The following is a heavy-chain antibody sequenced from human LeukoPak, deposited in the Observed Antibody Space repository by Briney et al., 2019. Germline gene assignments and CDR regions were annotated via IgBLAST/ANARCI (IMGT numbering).Heavy chain of an antibody. Sequence: PGGSLRLTCAASGFTFSSYGMSWVRQAPGKALEWVSAISGSGGSTYYADSVKGRFTICRDNSKNTLYLQMNSLRAEDTAVYYCAKALGYCSSTSCYYDYWGQGTLVTVSS. V-gene: IGHV3-23*01. CDR2: ISGSGGST. D-gene: IGHD2-2*01. J-gene: IGHJ4*02. CDR1: GFTFSSYG. CDR3: AKALGYCSSTSCYYDY.